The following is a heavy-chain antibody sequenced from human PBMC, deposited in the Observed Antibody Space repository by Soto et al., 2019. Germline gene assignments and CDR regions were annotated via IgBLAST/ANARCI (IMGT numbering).Heavy chain of an antibody. CDR3: ARDSQLHNLGGVIPTWFDY. CDR1: GYSFTTYG. D-gene: IGHD3-3*01. CDR2: ISTYNGNI. V-gene: IGHV1-18*04. J-gene: IGHJ5*01. Sequence: ASVKVSCKSCGYSFTTYGISWVRQAPGQGLEGMGWISTYNGNINYAQKFKGRVNMTTDTSTRTVYMELRSLRPDDTALYYCARDSQLHNLGGVIPTWFDYWGQGTLVTVSS.